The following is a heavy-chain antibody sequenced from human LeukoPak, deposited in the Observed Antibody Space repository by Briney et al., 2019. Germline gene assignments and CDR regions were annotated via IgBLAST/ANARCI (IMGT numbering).Heavy chain of an antibody. V-gene: IGHV1-2*02. CDR3: SRTGGSRSFDY. CDR1: GYTFTGYY. CDR2: INPNSGGT. Sequence: ASVKVSCKASGYTFTGYYIHWVRQAPGQGLEWMGWINPNSGGTNYAQKFQGRVTITRDTSISTAYMELSRLRSDGPASDYCSRTGGSRSFDYWGQGTLVTVS. J-gene: IGHJ4*02.